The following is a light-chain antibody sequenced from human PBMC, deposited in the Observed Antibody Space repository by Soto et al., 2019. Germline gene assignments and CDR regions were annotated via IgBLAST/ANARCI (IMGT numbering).Light chain of an antibody. CDR2: EVS. CDR3: SSYISSSTLVI. CDR1: SSDVGGYNY. V-gene: IGLV2-14*01. Sequence: QSALTQPASVSGSPGQSITISCTGTSSDVGGYNYVSWYQHHPGKAPKLMIFEVSTRPSGVSNRFSGSKSGNTASLTISGLQAEDEADYYCSSYISSSTLVIFRGGTKLTVL. J-gene: IGLJ2*01.